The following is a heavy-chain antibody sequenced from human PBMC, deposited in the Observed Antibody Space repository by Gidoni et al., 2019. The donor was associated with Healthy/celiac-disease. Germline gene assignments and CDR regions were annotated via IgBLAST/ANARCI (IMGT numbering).Heavy chain of an antibody. CDR1: GCSISSSSYY. CDR2: IYYSGST. CDR3: ARKYYDYVWGSYRWRYFDY. D-gene: IGHD3-16*02. Sequence: QLQLQESGPGLVKPSATLSLTCTVSGCSISSSSYYWGWFRQPPGKGLEWIGSIYYSGSTYYNPSLKSRVTISVDTSKNQFSLKLSSVTAADTAVYYCARKYYDYVWGSYRWRYFDYWGQGTLVTVSS. V-gene: IGHV4-39*01. J-gene: IGHJ4*02.